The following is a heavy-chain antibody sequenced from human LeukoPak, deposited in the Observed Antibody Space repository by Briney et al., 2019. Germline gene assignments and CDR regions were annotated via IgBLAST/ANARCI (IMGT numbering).Heavy chain of an antibody. D-gene: IGHD2-8*01. CDR3: ARALVYTIPYFDY. CDR1: GWRFTNYW. CDR2: IYPGDSET. Sequence: GESLKISCKGSGWRFTNYWIGWVRQMPGKGLEWMGIIYPGDSETRYSPPFQGQVTVSADKSINTAYLQWSSLKASDTAMYYCARALVYTIPYFDYCGQGTLVTVSS. V-gene: IGHV5-51*01. J-gene: IGHJ4*02.